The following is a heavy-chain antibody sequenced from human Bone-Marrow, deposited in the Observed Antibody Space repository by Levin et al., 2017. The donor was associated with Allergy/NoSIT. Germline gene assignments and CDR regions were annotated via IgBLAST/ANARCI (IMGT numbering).Heavy chain of an antibody. J-gene: IGHJ4*02. Sequence: RAGGSLRLSCAASGFTFSDHDMHWVRQAPGKGLEWVAFTWYNEYKKMYTDSVKGRFTISRDNSKNTLYLQMDSLRAEDAGVYYCTRAMDYFDYWGQGTLVTVSS. CDR2: TWYNEYKK. CDR3: TRAMDYFDY. D-gene: IGHD3-10*01. CDR1: GFTFSDHD. V-gene: IGHV3-33*01.